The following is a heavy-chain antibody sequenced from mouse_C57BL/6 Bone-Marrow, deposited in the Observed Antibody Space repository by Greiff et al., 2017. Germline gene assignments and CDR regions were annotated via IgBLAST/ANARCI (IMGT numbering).Heavy chain of an antibody. CDR3: ARHGDYGSRDDWYFDV. J-gene: IGHJ1*03. CDR2: ISSGGSYT. CDR1: GFTFSSYG. Sequence: EVKLMESGGDLVKPGGSLKLSCAASGFTFSSYGMSWVRQTPDKRLEWVATISSGGSYTYYPDSVKGRFTISRDNAKNTLYLQMSSLKSEDTAMYYWARHGDYGSRDDWYFDVWGTGTTVTVSS. D-gene: IGHD1-1*01. V-gene: IGHV5-6*01.